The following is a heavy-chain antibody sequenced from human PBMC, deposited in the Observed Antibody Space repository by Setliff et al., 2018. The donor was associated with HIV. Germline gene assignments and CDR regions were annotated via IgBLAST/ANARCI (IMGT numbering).Heavy chain of an antibody. CDR2: IYTSGSP. Sequence: SETLSLTCIVSRGPISRYHWAWIRQPAGKGLEWIGHIYTSGSPHYKSSLTSRLTISLDTSRNQFSLKLTSVTAADSATYYCARWVYNSAWSLDYWGQGTLVTVSS. V-gene: IGHV4-4*07. D-gene: IGHD6-19*01. CDR3: ARWVYNSAWSLDY. CDR1: RGPISRYH. J-gene: IGHJ4*02.